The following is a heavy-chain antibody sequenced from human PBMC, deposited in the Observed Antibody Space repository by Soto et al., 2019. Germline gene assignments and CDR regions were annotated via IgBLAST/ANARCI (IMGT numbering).Heavy chain of an antibody. CDR3: ARLRDYYMDV. CDR1: GYSFTSYW. V-gene: IGHV5-51*01. Sequence: PGESLKISCKGSGYSFTSYWTGWVRQMPGKGLEWMGIIYPGDSDTRYSPSFQGQVTISAGKSISTAYLQWSSLKASGTAMYYCARLRDYYMDVWGKETTVTVSS. CDR2: IYPGDSDT. J-gene: IGHJ6*03.